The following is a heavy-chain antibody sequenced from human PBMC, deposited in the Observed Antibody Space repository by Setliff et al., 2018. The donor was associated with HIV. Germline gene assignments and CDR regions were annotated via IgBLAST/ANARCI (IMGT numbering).Heavy chain of an antibody. CDR2: VNCENGDT. D-gene: IGHD3-10*01. CDR1: GYTFTNYY. CDR3: ARETQTGTGSYLN. V-gene: IGHV1-46*01. Sequence: ASVKVSCKTSGYTFTNYYVNWVRQAPGQGLEWMGIVNCENGDTTYAQNFKDRVTVTRDTSTSTVYMDLSSLRPEDTAVYYCARETQTGTGSYLNWGQGTLVTVSS. J-gene: IGHJ4*02.